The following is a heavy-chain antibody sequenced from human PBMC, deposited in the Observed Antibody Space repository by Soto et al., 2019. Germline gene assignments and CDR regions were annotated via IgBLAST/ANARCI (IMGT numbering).Heavy chain of an antibody. V-gene: IGHV3-74*03. Sequence: GSLRLSCAASGFTFSSYWMHWVRQAPGKGLVWVSRINSDGSSTTYADSVKGRFTISRDNAKNTLYLQMNSLRAEDTAVYYCARVETCSSTSCCSVFDYWGQGTLVTVSS. J-gene: IGHJ4*02. D-gene: IGHD2-2*01. CDR1: GFTFSSYW. CDR2: INSDGSST. CDR3: ARVETCSSTSCCSVFDY.